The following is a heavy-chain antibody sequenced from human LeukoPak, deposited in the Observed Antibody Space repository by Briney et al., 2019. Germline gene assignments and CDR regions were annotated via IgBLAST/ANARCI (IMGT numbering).Heavy chain of an antibody. CDR3: AKDFGGNGIINGFDI. D-gene: IGHD4-23*01. Sequence: GGSLRLSCAASGFTFDAYAMHWVRQAPGKGLEWVSGISWNSGSIGYADSVKGRFTISRDSAKNSLYLQMNSLRPEDMALYYCAKDFGGNGIINGFDIWGQGTMVTVSS. CDR1: GFTFDAYA. J-gene: IGHJ3*02. CDR2: ISWNSGSI. V-gene: IGHV3-9*03.